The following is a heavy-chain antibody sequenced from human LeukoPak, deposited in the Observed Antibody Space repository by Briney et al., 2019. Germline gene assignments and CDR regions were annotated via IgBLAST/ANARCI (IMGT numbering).Heavy chain of an antibody. D-gene: IGHD1-7*01. Sequence: SETLSLTCAVYGGSFSGYYWSWIRQPPGKGLEWIGEINHSGSTNYNPSLKSRVTISVDTSKNQFSLKLSSVTAADTAVYYCARGGNYGQIDYWGQGTLVTVSS. CDR1: GGSFSGYY. V-gene: IGHV4-34*01. CDR3: ARGGNYGQIDY. J-gene: IGHJ4*02. CDR2: INHSGST.